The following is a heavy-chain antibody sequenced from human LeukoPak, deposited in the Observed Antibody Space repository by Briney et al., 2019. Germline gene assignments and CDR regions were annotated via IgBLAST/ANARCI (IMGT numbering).Heavy chain of an antibody. CDR1: GYSISSGYY. V-gene: IGHV4-38-2*02. J-gene: IGHJ6*03. CDR3: ARGRGFRSGWPGGVYYYYYMDV. Sequence: SETLSLTCTVSGYSISSGYYWGWIRQPPGKGLEWIGSIYHSGSTYYNPSLKSRVTISVDTSKNQFSLKLSSVTAADTAVYYCARGRGFRSGWPGGVYYYYYMDVWGKGTTVTVSS. D-gene: IGHD6-19*01. CDR2: IYHSGST.